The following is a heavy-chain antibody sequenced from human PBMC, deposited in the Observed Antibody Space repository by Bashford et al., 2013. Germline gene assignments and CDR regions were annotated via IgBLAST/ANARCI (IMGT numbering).Heavy chain of an antibody. J-gene: IGHJ4*02. D-gene: IGHD2-2*01. V-gene: IGHV3-23*01. CDR3: AKQDCSSTTCWYFDC. Sequence: VRQAPGKGLEWVSAISGSGGTTYYADSVKGRFTISRDYSKNTLFLQMNSLRADDTAVYYCAKQDCSSTTCWYFDCWGQGTLVTVSS. CDR2: ISGSGGTT.